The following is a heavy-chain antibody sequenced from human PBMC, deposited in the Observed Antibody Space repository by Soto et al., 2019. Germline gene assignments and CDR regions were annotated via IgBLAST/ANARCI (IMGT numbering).Heavy chain of an antibody. CDR1: GYTFTTYW. Sequence: PGESLKISCKGSGYTFTTYWIGWVRQMPGKGLEWMGIIYPGGSDTRYSPSFQGQVTISADKSISTAYLQWSSLKASDTAMYYCARSLGSSYKGYYYYGLDVWGQGTTVTVSS. V-gene: IGHV5-51*01. CDR2: IYPGGSDT. J-gene: IGHJ6*02. D-gene: IGHD5-18*01. CDR3: ARSLGSSYKGYYYYGLDV.